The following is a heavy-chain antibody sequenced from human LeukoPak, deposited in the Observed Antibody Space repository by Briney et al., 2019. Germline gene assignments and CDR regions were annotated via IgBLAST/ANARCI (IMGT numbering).Heavy chain of an antibody. CDR1: GFTFSSYE. V-gene: IGHV3-48*03. Sequence: GGSLRLSCAASGFTFSSYEMNWVRQAPGKGLEWVSYISSSGSTIYYADSVKGRFTISRDNAKNSLYLQMNSLRAEDTAVYYCAIGYDYGDYEGLDYWGQGTLVTVS. CDR3: AIGYDYGDYEGLDY. D-gene: IGHD4-17*01. J-gene: IGHJ4*02. CDR2: ISSSGSTI.